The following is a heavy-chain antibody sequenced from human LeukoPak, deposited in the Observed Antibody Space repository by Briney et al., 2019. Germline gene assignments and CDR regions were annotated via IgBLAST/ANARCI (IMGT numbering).Heavy chain of an antibody. Sequence: PSETLSLTCTVSGGSISGYSWSWIRQPPGRGLEWIGYIYYSGDTNYNPSLKSRVTISVDTSKNQFSLKLSSVTAADTAVYYCARYSSSWLGFDYWGQGTLVTVSS. D-gene: IGHD6-13*01. J-gene: IGHJ4*02. CDR2: IYYSGDT. CDR1: GGSISGYS. CDR3: ARYSSSWLGFDY. V-gene: IGHV4-59*08.